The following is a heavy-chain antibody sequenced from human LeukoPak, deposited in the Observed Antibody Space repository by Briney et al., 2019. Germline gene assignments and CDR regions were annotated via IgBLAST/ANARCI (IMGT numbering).Heavy chain of an antibody. Sequence: GGSLTLSCAASGFIFSSYKMHWVRQAPGKGLEWVAVTSNDGSNKYYADSVKGRFTVSRDNSKNTLWLQLNSLRADDTAVYYRVRSHPAKFDKWGQGTMVTVSS. CDR2: TSNDGSNK. V-gene: IGHV3-30-3*01. J-gene: IGHJ3*02. CDR1: GFIFSSYK. CDR3: VRSHPAKFDK.